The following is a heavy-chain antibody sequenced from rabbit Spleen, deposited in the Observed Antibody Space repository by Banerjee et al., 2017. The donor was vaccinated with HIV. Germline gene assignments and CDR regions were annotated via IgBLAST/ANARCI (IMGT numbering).Heavy chain of an antibody. J-gene: IGHJ4*01. CDR2: IDAGSSGFT. CDR3: ARGDVAYNWGYRL. Sequence: QEQLVESGGGLVKPGASLTLTCTASGVSFSISSYMCWVRQAPGKGLEWIACIDAGSSGFTYSATWAKGRFTVSKTSSTTVTLQMTSLTVADTATYFCARGDVAYNWGYRLWGQGTLVTVS. V-gene: IGHV1S45*01. D-gene: IGHD7-1*01. CDR1: GVSFSISSY.